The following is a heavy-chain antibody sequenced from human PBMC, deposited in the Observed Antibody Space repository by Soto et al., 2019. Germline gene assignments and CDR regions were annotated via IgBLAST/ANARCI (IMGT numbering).Heavy chain of an antibody. CDR3: ARDGTPITMVRGVIINPRMDV. D-gene: IGHD3-10*01. V-gene: IGHV1-69*04. Sequence: KVSCKASGGTFSSYTISWVRQAPGQGLEWMGRIIPILGIANYAQKFQGRVTITADKSTSTAYMELSSLRSEDTAVYYCARDGTPITMVRGVIINPRMDVWGQGTTVTVSS. CDR1: GGTFSSYT. J-gene: IGHJ6*02. CDR2: IIPILGIA.